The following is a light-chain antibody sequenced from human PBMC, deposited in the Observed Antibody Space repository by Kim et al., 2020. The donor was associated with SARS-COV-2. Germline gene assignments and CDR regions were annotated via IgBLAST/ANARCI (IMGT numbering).Light chain of an antibody. V-gene: IGKV4-1*01. CDR1: QSILYSSNNKNY. J-gene: IGKJ2*01. CDR3: QQYYTTPYT. CDR2: WAS. Sequence: DIVMTQSPDSLAVSLGERATINCKSSQSILYSSNNKNYLAWFQQKPGQPPKLLIYWASTRESGVPVRFSGSGSGTDFTLTISSLQAEDVEVYYCQQYYTTPYTFGQGTKLEI.